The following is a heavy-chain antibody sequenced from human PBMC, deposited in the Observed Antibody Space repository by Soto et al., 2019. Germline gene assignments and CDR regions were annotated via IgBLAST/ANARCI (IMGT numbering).Heavy chain of an antibody. CDR1: GYTFTSYD. Sequence: QVQLVQSGAEVKKPGASVKVSCKASGYTFTSYDINWVRQAAGQGLEWMGWMSSNSGNTGYAQKFQGRVTMTRNTSISTAYMELSSLRSEDTAVYYSARGPTGSDFYYMDVWGKGTTVTVSS. J-gene: IGHJ6*03. CDR2: MSSNSGNT. CDR3: ARGPTGSDFYYMDV. D-gene: IGHD3-10*01. V-gene: IGHV1-8*01.